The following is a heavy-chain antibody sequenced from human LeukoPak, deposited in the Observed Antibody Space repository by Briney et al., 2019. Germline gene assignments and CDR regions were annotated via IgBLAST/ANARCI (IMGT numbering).Heavy chain of an antibody. CDR2: ICHSGST. D-gene: IGHD3-3*01. V-gene: IGHV4-38-2*02. CDR3: ARDDFWSGYYRYFDY. J-gene: IGHJ4*02. Sequence: SETLSLTCTVSGYSISSGYYWGWIRQPPGKGLEWIGSICHSGSTYYNPSLKSRVTISVDTSKNQFSLKLSSVTAADTAVYYCARDDFWSGYYRYFDYWGQGTLVTVSS. CDR1: GYSISSGYY.